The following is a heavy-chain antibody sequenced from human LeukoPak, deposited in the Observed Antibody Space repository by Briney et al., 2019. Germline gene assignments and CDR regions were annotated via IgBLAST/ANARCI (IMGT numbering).Heavy chain of an antibody. D-gene: IGHD2-21*02. CDR2: IYYSGSI. CDR3: ARVVDSRVSYCGGDCYSGAFDI. Sequence: SETLSLTCTVSGGSISSGDYYWSWIRQPPGKGLEWIGYIYYSGSIYYNPSLKSRVTISVDTSKNQFSLKLSSVTAADTAVYYCARVVDSRVSYCGGDCYSGAFDIWGQGTMVTVSS. V-gene: IGHV4-30-4*01. CDR1: GGSISSGDYY. J-gene: IGHJ3*02.